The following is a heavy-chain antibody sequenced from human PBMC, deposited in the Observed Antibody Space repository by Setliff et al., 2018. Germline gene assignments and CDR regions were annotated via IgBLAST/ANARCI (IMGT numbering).Heavy chain of an antibody. CDR2: IKQDGSEK. V-gene: IGHV3-7*01. Sequence: GGSLRLSCAASGFTFSNSWMSWVRQAPGKGLEWVANIKQDGSEKYYVDSVKGRFTISRDNAKNSLYLQMSSLRAEDTAVYYCARETLPYYFDYWGQGTLGTVSS. J-gene: IGHJ4*02. CDR3: ARETLPYYFDY. CDR1: GFTFSNSW.